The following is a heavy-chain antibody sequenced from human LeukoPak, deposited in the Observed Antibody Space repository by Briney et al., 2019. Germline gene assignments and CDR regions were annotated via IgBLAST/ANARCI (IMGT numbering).Heavy chain of an antibody. J-gene: IGHJ3*02. CDR1: GYTFTGYY. V-gene: IGHV1-2*06. CDR3: ARPVRYSWIFDAFDI. Sequence: GASVKVSCKASGYTFTGYYMHWVRQAPGQGLEWMGRINPNSGGTNYAQKFQGRVTMTRDTSITTAYMDLTSLRPDDTAVYYCARPVRYSWIFDAFDIWGQGTMVTVSS. D-gene: IGHD2-15*01. CDR2: INPNSGGT.